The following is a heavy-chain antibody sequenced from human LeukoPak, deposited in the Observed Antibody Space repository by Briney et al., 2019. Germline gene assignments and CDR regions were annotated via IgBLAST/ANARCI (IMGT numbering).Heavy chain of an antibody. CDR2: VRGSGTDT. D-gene: IGHD5-12*01. J-gene: IGHJ4*02. Sequence: GGSLRLSCAASGFTFSTYAMSWVRQAPGKGLEWVSAVRGSGTDTYYADSVKGRFTISRDDSKNTLYLQMNSLRAEDTAIYYCAKTSRANSAYDSPFDYWGQGTLVTVSS. CDR1: GFTFSTYA. CDR3: AKTSRANSAYDSPFDY. V-gene: IGHV3-23*01.